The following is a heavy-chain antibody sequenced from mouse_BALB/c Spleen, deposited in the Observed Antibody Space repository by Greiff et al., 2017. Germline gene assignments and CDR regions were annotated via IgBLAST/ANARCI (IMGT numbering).Heavy chain of an antibody. V-gene: IGHV1S81*02. CDR3: ANPFITTATEAMDY. D-gene: IGHD1-2*01. CDR1: GYTFTSYY. Sequence: QVQLQQSGAELVKPGASVKLSCKASGYTFTSYYMYWVKQRPGQGLEWIGEINPSNGGTNFNEKFKSKATLTVDKSSSTAYMQLSCLTSEDSAVYYCANPFITTATEAMDYWGKGSSVSVAS. CDR2: INPSNGGT. J-gene: IGHJ4*01.